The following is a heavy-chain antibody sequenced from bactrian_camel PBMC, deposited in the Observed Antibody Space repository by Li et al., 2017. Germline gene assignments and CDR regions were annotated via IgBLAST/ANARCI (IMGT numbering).Heavy chain of an antibody. J-gene: IGHJ4*01. Sequence: QLVESGGGSVQPGGSLRLSCAFSLNKYCMGWFRQSPGKEREGLASMSNDGRVIIGDSVKGRVTLSKDKTRKMLYLQMNGLQVGDTSMYYCGAEQFGGCSTEKGFGYYGRGTQVTVS. CDR1: FSLNKYC. CDR2: MSNDGRV. V-gene: IGHV3S9*01. D-gene: IGHD1*01.